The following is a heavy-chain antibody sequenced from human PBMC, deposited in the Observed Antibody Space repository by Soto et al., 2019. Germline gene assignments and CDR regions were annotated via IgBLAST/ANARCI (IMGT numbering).Heavy chain of an antibody. D-gene: IGHD6-13*01. V-gene: IGHV4-59*12. Sequence: SETLSLTCTVSGGSISSYYWSWIRQPPGKGLEWIGYIYYSDSTNYNPSLKSRVIISVDTSKNQFFLKLNSVTAADTGLYFCARNGGSTWYYFDSWGQGTVVTVSS. CDR3: ARNGGSTWYYFDS. CDR1: GGSISSYY. CDR2: IYYSDST. J-gene: IGHJ4*02.